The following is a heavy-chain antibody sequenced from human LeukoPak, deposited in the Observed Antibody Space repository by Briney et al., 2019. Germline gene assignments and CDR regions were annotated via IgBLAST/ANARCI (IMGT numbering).Heavy chain of an antibody. CDR1: GGTFSSYA. J-gene: IGHJ4*02. CDR2: IIPILGIA. CDR3: ASWGYSSGWYFDY. D-gene: IGHD6-19*01. Sequence: SVKVSCKASGGTFSSYAISWVRQAPGQGLEWMGRIIPILGIANYAQKFQGRVTITADKSTSTAYMELSSLRSEDTAVYYCASWGYSSGWYFDYWGQGTLVTVSS. V-gene: IGHV1-69*04.